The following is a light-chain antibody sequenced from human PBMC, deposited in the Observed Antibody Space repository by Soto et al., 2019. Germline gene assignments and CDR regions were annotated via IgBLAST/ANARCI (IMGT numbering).Light chain of an antibody. CDR2: DVS. CDR3: QQYYSSST. CDR1: QSIGTW. Sequence: DIHLTQSPSTLSASVGDRVTITCRASQSIGTWLAWYQQKPGKAPKLLISDVSTLGSGVPSRFSGSGSGKEFTLTISSLQPDDFASYHCQQYYSSSTFGQGTKVDIK. J-gene: IGKJ1*01. V-gene: IGKV1-5*01.